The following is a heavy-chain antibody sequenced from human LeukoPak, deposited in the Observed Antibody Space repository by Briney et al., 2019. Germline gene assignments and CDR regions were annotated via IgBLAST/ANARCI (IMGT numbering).Heavy chain of an antibody. CDR3: AKDTAVAGAYYFDY. Sequence: PGGSLRLSCAASGFTFSSYAMSWVRQAPGKGLEWVSAISGSGGSTYYADSVKGRFTISRDNSRNTLYLQMNSLRAEDTAVYYCAKDTAVAGAYYFDYWGQGTLVTVSS. J-gene: IGHJ4*02. CDR2: ISGSGGST. V-gene: IGHV3-23*01. CDR1: GFTFSSYA. D-gene: IGHD6-19*01.